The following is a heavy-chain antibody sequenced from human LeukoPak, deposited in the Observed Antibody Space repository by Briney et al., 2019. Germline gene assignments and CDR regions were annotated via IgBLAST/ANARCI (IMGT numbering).Heavy chain of an antibody. Sequence: GGSLRLSCAASGFTFSSYAMSWVRQAPGKGLEWVSAISGSGGSTYYADSVKGRFTISRDNSKNTLYLQMNSLRAEDTAVYYCTKDSYGDYQWGSFDYWGQGTLVTVSS. CDR2: ISGSGGST. J-gene: IGHJ4*02. V-gene: IGHV3-23*01. D-gene: IGHD4-17*01. CDR1: GFTFSSYA. CDR3: TKDSYGDYQWGSFDY.